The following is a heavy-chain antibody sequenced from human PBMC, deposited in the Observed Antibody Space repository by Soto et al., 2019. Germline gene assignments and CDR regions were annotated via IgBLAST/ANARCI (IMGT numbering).Heavy chain of an antibody. V-gene: IGHV3-21*01. J-gene: IGHJ4*02. CDR1: GFTFSSYS. D-gene: IGHD4-17*01. CDR3: AVMTTVTTDFDY. CDR2: ISSSSSYI. Sequence: EVQLVESGGGLVKPGGSLRLSCAASGFTFSSYSMNWVRQAPGKGLEWVSSISSSSSYIYYADSVKGRFTISRDNAKNSLDLQMNILRAEDTAVYSCAVMTTVTTDFDYWCQGTLVTVSS.